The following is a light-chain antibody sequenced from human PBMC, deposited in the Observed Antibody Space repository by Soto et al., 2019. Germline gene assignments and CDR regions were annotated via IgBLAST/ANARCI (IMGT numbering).Light chain of an antibody. J-gene: IGKJ4*01. Sequence: DIQLTQSPSFLSASVGDRVTITCRASQGIKTSVPWFQQKPGIAPNLLIYAASTLPTAVPSRFSGMGSWTEFILTIRSLPPEDVAPNYCQQLCSYPHTFGGGDKVDIK. CDR2: AAS. CDR1: QGIKTS. CDR3: QQLCSYPHT. V-gene: IGKV1-9*01.